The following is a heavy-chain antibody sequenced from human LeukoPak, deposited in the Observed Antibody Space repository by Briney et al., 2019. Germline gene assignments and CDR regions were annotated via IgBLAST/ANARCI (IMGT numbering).Heavy chain of an antibody. J-gene: IGHJ4*02. CDR2: IYYSGST. D-gene: IGHD5-18*01. CDR1: GGSISSSSYY. Sequence: SETLSLTCTVSGGSISSSSYYWGWIRQPPGKGLEWIGSIYYSGSTYYNPSLKSRVTISVDTSKNQFSLKLSSVTAADTAVYYCASVMDTAMGTYFDYWGQGTLVTVSS. V-gene: IGHV4-39*07. CDR3: ASVMDTAMGTYFDY.